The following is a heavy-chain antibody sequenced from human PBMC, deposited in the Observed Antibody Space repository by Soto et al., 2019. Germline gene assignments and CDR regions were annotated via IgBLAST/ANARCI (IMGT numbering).Heavy chain of an antibody. CDR2: ISGSGGST. CDR3: AKESYSSSWAPYYFDY. J-gene: IGHJ4*02. D-gene: IGHD6-6*01. CDR1: GFTFSSYA. Sequence: EVQLLESGGGLVQPGGSLRLSCAASGFTFSSYAMSWVRQAPGKGLEWVSAISGSGGSTYYADSVKGRFTISRDNTKNTMYLQTNSQIAEDTGVYYCAKESYSSSWAPYYFDYGGQGTLVTVSS. V-gene: IGHV3-23*01.